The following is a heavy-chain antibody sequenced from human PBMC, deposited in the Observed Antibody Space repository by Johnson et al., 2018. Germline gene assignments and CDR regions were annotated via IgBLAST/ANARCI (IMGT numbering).Heavy chain of an antibody. CDR2: IGTAGDT. D-gene: IGHD6-13*01. J-gene: IGHJ6*04. CDR1: GFTFSSYD. CDR3: AKTQAAGVSLDV. V-gene: IGHV3-13*01. Sequence: VQSGGSLRLSCAASGFTFSSYDMHWVRQATGKGLEWVSAIGTAGDTYYPGSVKGRFTISRENAKNSLHLQMNSLRAGDTAVYYCAKTQAAGVSLDVWGKGTTVTVSS.